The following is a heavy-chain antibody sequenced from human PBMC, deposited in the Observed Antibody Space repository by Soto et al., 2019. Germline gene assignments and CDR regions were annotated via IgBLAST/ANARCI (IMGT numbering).Heavy chain of an antibody. V-gene: IGHV1-18*04. CDR3: ARVVPGAVPWFDS. J-gene: IGHJ5*01. D-gene: IGHD3-10*02. Sequence: ASVKVTCKTSGYTFTNYDVTWVRQAPGRGLEWMGWITPYNGNTHYAPHLQGRITLATDTSTNTAYLDLTNLTSDDTAMYYCARVVPGAVPWFDSWGQGTPVTVSS. CDR2: ITPYNGNT. CDR1: GYTFTNYD.